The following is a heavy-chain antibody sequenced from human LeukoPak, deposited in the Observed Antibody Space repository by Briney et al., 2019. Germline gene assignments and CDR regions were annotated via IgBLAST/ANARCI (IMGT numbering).Heavy chain of an antibody. J-gene: IGHJ6*03. D-gene: IGHD2-2*01. V-gene: IGHV4-38-2*02. CDR2: IYHRGST. CDR3: AREISGSLPAAIYNYYYYMDV. CDR1: GYSISSGYY. Sequence: SSEPLSLTCAVSGYSISSGYYWGWIRQPPGKGLEWIGSIYHRGSTYYNPSLKSRVTISVDTSKNQFSLKLSSVTAADTAVYYCAREISGSLPAAIYNYYYYMDVWGKGTTVTASS.